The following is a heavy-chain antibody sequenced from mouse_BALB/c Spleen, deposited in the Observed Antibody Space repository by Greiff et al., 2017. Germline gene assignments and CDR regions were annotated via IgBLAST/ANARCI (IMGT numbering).Heavy chain of an antibody. V-gene: IGHV5-4*02. CDR1: GFTFSDYY. D-gene: IGHD2-4*01. CDR3: ARDFYYDYCFAY. Sequence: EVKLVESGGGLVKPGGSLKLSCAASGFTFSDYYMYWVRQTPEKRLEWVATISDGGSYTYYPDSVKGRFTISRDNAKNNLYLQMSSLKSEDTAMYYCARDFYYDYCFAYWGQGTLVTVSA. J-gene: IGHJ3*01. CDR2: ISDGGSYT.